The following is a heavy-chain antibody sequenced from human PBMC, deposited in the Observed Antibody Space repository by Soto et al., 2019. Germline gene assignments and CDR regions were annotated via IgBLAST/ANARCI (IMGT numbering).Heavy chain of an antibody. CDR1: GRTFSSYA. CDR3: ASLLTSV. J-gene: IGHJ6*02. CDR2: IIPIFGTA. Sequence: QVQMGQSGAEVKQPGSSVKVSCKASGRTFSSYASSWVRQAPGQWLELMGGIIPIFGTANYAQKFQGSVRITEDESTSTADMELSSLRSEDTAVYYCASLLTSVWGQGTKVTVSS. V-gene: IGHV1-69*01.